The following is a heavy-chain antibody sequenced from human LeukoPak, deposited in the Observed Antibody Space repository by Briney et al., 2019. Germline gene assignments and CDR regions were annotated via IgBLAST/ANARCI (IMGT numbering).Heavy chain of an antibody. CDR3: ARVLGSGSYRSPSRAYNWFDP. D-gene: IGHD3-10*01. J-gene: IGHJ5*02. CDR2: INHSGST. Sequence: KSSETLSLTCAVYGGSFTNYYWSWIRQPPGKGLEWIGEINHSGSTTYNPSLKSRVTISIDTSKNQLSLKLSSVTAADTAVYYCARVLGSGSYRSPSRAYNWFDPWGQGTLVTVSS. V-gene: IGHV4-34*01. CDR1: GGSFTNYY.